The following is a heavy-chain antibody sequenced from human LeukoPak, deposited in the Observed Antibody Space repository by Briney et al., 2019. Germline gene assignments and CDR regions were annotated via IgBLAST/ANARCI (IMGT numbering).Heavy chain of an antibody. CDR3: ARDGGYCGDGGCYTDY. J-gene: IGHJ4*02. D-gene: IGHD2-15*01. CDR1: GGSFSDYY. CDR2: VSHTGST. V-gene: IGHV4-34*01. Sequence: PSETLSLTCAVYGGSFSDYYWAWVRQSPGKGLGWIGQVSHTGSTNNNPSLKSRVRFSADTPKNQFSLRLSSVTAADTAVYYCARDGGYCGDGGCYTDYWSQGTLVTVSS.